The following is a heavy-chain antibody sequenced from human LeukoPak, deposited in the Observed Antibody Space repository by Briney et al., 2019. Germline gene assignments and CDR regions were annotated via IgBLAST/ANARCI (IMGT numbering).Heavy chain of an antibody. V-gene: IGHV1-3*04. Sequence: EASVKVSCKASGYTFTTYAIHWVRQAPGQSLEWMGWINTGNGNTKYSHNVQVRVTITRDTSASTTYLDLTSLRSEDTAVYYCARAWTPDIAVAGIFDSWGQGAQVTVSS. CDR2: INTGNGNT. CDR3: ARAWTPDIAVAGIFDS. J-gene: IGHJ4*02. CDR1: GYTFTTYA. D-gene: IGHD6-19*01.